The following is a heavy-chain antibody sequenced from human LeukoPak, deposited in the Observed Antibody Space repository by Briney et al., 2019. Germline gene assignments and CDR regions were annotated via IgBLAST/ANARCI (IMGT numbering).Heavy chain of an antibody. CDR1: GGSFSGYY. J-gene: IGHJ6*02. D-gene: IGHD2-2*01. CDR3: ARDKVPAAGYYYYYGMDV. Sequence: SETLSLTCAVYGGSFSGYYWSWIRQPPGKGLEWIGEINHSGSTNYNPSLKSRVTISVDTSKNQFSLKLSSVTAADTAVYYCARDKVPAAGYYYYYGMDVWGQGTTVTVSS. CDR2: INHSGST. V-gene: IGHV4-34*01.